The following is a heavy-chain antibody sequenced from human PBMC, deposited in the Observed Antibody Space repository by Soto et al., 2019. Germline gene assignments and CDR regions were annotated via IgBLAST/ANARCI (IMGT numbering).Heavy chain of an antibody. Sequence: QVQLQESGPGLVQPSQTLSLTCTVSGGSLSSGGYFWSWIRQPPGKGLEWIGHIYNIGTRYSNPSLQSQVTISLDTSKNQFSLKLSSVTAADTAVYYCARGPSSDKVDYWGQGTLVTVSS. J-gene: IGHJ4*02. D-gene: IGHD3-10*01. CDR1: GGSLSSGGYF. CDR2: IYNIGTR. CDR3: ARGPSSDKVDY. V-gene: IGHV4-30-4*01.